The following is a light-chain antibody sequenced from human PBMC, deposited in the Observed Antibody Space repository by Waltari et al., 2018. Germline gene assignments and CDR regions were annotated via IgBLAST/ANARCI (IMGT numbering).Light chain of an antibody. CDR2: VNSDGSH. CDR3: QTGGHGTWV. Sequence: QLVLTQSPSASASLGPSLKLTCTLTSGHSSNIIAWHQQQPEKGPRYLMKVNSDGSHSKGDEIPDRFSGSSSGAERYLTISSVQSEDEADYYCQTGGHGTWVFGGGTKLTVL. CDR1: SGHSSNI. V-gene: IGLV4-69*01. J-gene: IGLJ3*02.